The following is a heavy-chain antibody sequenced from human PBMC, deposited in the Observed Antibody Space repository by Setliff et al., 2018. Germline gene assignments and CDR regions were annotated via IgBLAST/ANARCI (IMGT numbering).Heavy chain of an antibody. D-gene: IGHD6-13*01. CDR3: ANCRRSGSWTLDQ. CDR1: GFTFSNYA. CDR2: ISDSGAAT. J-gene: IGHJ4*02. Sequence: PGGSLRLSCAASGFTFSNYAMSWVCQAPGKGLEWVSAISDSGAATYYADSVKGRFTISRDTSKNMLYLQMNSLRAEDTALYYCANCRRSGSWTLDQWGQGTLVTVSS. V-gene: IGHV3-23*01.